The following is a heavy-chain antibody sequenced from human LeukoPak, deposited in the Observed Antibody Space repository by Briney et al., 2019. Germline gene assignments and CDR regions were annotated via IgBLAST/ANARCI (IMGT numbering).Heavy chain of an antibody. D-gene: IGHD1-26*01. CDR1: DGSFIGDY. CDR3: ARDRDVVGAPDS. V-gene: IGHV4-34*01. J-gene: IGHJ4*02. Sequence: SETLSLTCGVYDGSFIGDYWSWIRQSPGMGLEWIGQVYHSGSANYNPSLRSRVTISIDTSKKQFSLKLISVTAADTAVYYCARDRDVVGAPDSWGLGTLVTVSS. CDR2: VYHSGSA.